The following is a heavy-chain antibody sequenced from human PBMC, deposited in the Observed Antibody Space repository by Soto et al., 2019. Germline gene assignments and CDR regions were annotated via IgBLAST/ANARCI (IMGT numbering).Heavy chain of an antibody. V-gene: IGHV1-69*13. CDR3: ARARYYDSSGYYVSDAFDI. Sequence: SVKVSWKASGGTFSSYAISWVRQAPGQGLEWMGGIIPIFGTANYAQKFQGRVTITADESTSTAYMELSSLRSEDTAVYYCARARYYDSSGYYVSDAFDIWGQGTMVTVSS. D-gene: IGHD3-22*01. CDR1: GGTFSSYA. CDR2: IIPIFGTA. J-gene: IGHJ3*02.